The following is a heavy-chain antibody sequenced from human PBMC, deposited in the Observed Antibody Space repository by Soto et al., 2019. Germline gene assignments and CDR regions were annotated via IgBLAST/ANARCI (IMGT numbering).Heavy chain of an antibody. CDR3: ARVYTYYDILTGYYTPYGMDV. Sequence: SQTLSLTCAISGDSVSSNSAAWNWIRQSPSRGLEWLGRTYYRSKWYNDYAVSVKSRITINPDTSKNQFSMQLNSVTPEDTAVYYCARVYTYYDILTGYYTPYGMDVWGQGTTVTVSS. J-gene: IGHJ6*02. CDR2: TYYRSKWYN. CDR1: GDSVSSNSAA. V-gene: IGHV6-1*01. D-gene: IGHD3-9*01.